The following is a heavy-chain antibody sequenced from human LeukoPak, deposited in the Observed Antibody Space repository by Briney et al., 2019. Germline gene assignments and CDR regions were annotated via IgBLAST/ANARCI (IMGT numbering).Heavy chain of an antibody. CDR1: GYTFTSYG. J-gene: IGHJ4*02. CDR2: INPHSGGT. CDR3: ARDCSDTNCYTSY. D-gene: IGHD2-2*02. Sequence: ASVKVSCKASGYTFTSYGISWVRQAPGQGLEWMGWINPHSGGTNYAQKFQGRVTMTRDTSITTASMELSRLSSDDTAVYYCARDCSDTNCYTSYWGQGTLVTVSS. V-gene: IGHV1-2*02.